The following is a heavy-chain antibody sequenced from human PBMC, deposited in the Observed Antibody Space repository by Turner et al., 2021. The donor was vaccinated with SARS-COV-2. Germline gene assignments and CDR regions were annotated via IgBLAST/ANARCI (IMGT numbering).Heavy chain of an antibody. Sequence: EVQLLESGGGLVQPGGSLKLSCAASGFTFSSYAMSWVRQPPGKGLEWVSRINSDGSSTSYADSVKGRFTISRDNAKNTLYLQMNSLRAEDTAVYYCARDHIGVYYAMDVWGQGTTVTVSS. D-gene: IGHD3-10*01. V-gene: IGHV3-74*01. J-gene: IGHJ6*02. CDR3: ARDHIGVYYAMDV. CDR1: GFTFSSYA. CDR2: INSDGSST.